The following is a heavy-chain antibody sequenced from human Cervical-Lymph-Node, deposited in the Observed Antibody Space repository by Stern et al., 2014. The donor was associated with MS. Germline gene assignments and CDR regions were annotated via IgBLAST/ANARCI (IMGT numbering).Heavy chain of an antibody. V-gene: IGHV3-7*01. CDR3: ARAVRELGT. CDR2: IKTDGSDK. CDR1: GFTFSNYW. D-gene: IGHD1-7*01. J-gene: IGHJ5*02. Sequence: EVQLVESGGGLVQPGESLRLSCAVSGFTFSNYWMNWVRQAPGKGLEWVASIKTDGSDKSFLASVKGRFTISRDNAKNSLYLQMNSLRAEDTAVYYCARAVRELGTWGQGTLVTVSS.